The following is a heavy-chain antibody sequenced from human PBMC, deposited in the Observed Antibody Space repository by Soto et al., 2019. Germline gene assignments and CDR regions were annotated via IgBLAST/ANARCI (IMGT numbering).Heavy chain of an antibody. CDR1: GFTFSSYG. CDR2: ISYDGSNK. Sequence: GGSLRLSCAASGFTFSSYGMHWVRQAPGKGLEWVAVISYDGSNKYYADSVKGRFTISRDNSKNTLYLQMNSLRAEDTAVYYCAKDGVGAAHIYGDYYYGMDVWGQGTTVTVSS. J-gene: IGHJ6*02. D-gene: IGHD1-26*01. V-gene: IGHV3-30*18. CDR3: AKDGVGAAHIYGDYYYGMDV.